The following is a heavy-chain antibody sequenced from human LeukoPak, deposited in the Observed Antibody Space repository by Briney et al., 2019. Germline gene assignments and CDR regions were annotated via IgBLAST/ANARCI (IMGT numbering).Heavy chain of an antibody. V-gene: IGHV4-59*08. Sequence: SETLSLTCTVSGGSISSYYWSWIRQPPGKGLEWIAYIYYSGSTNYNPSLKSRVTISVDTSKNQFSLKLSSVTAADTAVYYCARHGRWVGPAGYWGQGTLVTVSS. J-gene: IGHJ4*02. CDR3: ARHGRWVGPAGY. CDR2: IYYSGST. D-gene: IGHD4-23*01. CDR1: GGSISSYY.